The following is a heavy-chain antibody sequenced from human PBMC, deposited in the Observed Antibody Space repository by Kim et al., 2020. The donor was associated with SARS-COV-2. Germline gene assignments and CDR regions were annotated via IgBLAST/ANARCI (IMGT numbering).Heavy chain of an antibody. CDR1: GFTFSSYA. D-gene: IGHD2-15*01. CDR3: AKEGYCSGGSCYSDRWFDP. V-gene: IGHV3-33*06. CDR2: IWYDGSNK. J-gene: IGHJ5*02. Sequence: GGSLRLSCAASGFTFSSYAMHWVRQAPGKGLEWVAVIWYDGSNKYYADSVKGRFTISRDNSKNTLYLQMNSLRAEDTAVYYCAKEGYCSGGSCYSDRWFDPWGQGTLVTVSS.